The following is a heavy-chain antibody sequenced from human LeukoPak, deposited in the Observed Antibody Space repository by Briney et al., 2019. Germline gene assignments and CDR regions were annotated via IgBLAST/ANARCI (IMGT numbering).Heavy chain of an antibody. D-gene: IGHD3-22*01. J-gene: IGHJ4*02. Sequence: ASVKVSCKASGYSFTAFYIHWVRQAPGQGLEWMGWIHPRSGETNYAYKFRGRVTMTRDTSISTTYMDLGSLGSDDTAVYYCARADYDSSGYYYDYWGQGTLVTVSS. CDR3: ARADYDSSGYYYDY. CDR1: GYSFTAFY. CDR2: IHPRSGET. V-gene: IGHV1-2*02.